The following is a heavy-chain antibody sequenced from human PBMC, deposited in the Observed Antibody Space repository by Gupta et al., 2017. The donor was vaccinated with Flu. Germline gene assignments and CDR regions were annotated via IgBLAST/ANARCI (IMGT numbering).Heavy chain of an antibody. CDR3: ARDPGGYNKPWDYYGMDV. J-gene: IGHJ6*02. Sequence: QVQLVNSGAEVKKLGALVKVSCKAYGYTFTGYYMHWGRPAPGKGPEWMGTINPSGSSTNYAQKLQGRGTMTRYTSTSTVYMELSSLRSEDTAVYFCARDPGGYNKPWDYYGMDVWGQGTTVTVSS. CDR2: INPSGSST. CDR1: GYTFTGYY. D-gene: IGHD5-24*01. V-gene: IGHV1-46*04.